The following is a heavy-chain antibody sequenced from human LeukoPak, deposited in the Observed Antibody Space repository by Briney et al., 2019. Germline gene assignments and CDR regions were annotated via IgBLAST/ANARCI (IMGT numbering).Heavy chain of an antibody. Sequence: PGGSLRLSCAASGFTFSSYAMSWVRQAPGKGLEWVSAISGSGGSTYYADSVKGRFTISRDNSKNTLYLQMNSLRAEDTAVYYCAKDYYDRSGYYLQYFQHWGQGTLVTVSS. J-gene: IGHJ1*01. CDR2: ISGSGGST. CDR1: GFTFSSYA. V-gene: IGHV3-23*01. D-gene: IGHD3-22*01. CDR3: AKDYYDRSGYYLQYFQH.